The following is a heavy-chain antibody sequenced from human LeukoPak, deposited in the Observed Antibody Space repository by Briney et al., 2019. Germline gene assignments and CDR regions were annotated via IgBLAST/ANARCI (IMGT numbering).Heavy chain of an antibody. D-gene: IGHD1-7*01. Sequence: GGSLRLSCAASGFTFSDYPMNWIRQAPGKGLEWVAVIWYDGSNKYYADSVKGRFTISRDNSKNTLYLQMNSLRAEDTAVYYCTRGTKDYWGQGTLVTVSS. V-gene: IGHV3-33*08. CDR1: GFTFSDYP. CDR2: IWYDGSNK. J-gene: IGHJ4*02. CDR3: TRGTKDY.